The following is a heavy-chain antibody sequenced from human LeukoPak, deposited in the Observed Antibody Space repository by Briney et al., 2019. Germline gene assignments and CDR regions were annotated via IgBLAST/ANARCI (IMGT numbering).Heavy chain of an antibody. CDR3: AGADRGDVFDL. J-gene: IGHJ3*01. V-gene: IGHV3-74*01. Sequence: GGSLRLSCAASGFTFSRYWMHWGRQAPGKGPVWVSRINSDGSRTSYAGSVQGRFTTSRDNAKNTLYLQMNSLRAEDTAVYYCAGADRGDVFDLGGLGTMVTVSS. CDR2: INSDGSRT. CDR1: GFTFSRYW. D-gene: IGHD2-15*01.